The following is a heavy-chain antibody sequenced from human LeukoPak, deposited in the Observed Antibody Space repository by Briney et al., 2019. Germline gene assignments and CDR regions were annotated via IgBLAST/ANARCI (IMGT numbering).Heavy chain of an antibody. J-gene: IGHJ4*02. CDR1: AGSISSGGYS. V-gene: IGHV4-61*08. CDR2: IYYSDST. CDR3: ARAVSGRFDY. Sequence: SETLSLTCAVSAGSISSGGYSWSWIRQPPGKGLEWTGYIYYSDSTNYNPSLNSRVTISVDTSKNQFSLRLSSVTAADTAIYYCARAVSGRFDYWGQGTLVTVSS. D-gene: IGHD6-19*01.